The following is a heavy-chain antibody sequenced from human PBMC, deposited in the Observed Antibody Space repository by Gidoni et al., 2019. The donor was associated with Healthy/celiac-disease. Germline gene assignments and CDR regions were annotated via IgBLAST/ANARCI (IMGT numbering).Heavy chain of an antibody. CDR3: AREDNYDISTYYFDY. D-gene: IGHD3-9*01. V-gene: IGHV1-69*01. CDR2: IIPIFGTE. Sequence: QVQRVQSGAEVKKPGSSVKVSCKASGGTFSSYAISWVRQAPGQGLEWMGGIIPIFGTENYAQKFQGRVTITADESTSTAYMELSSLRSEDTAGYYCAREDNYDISTYYFDYWGQGTLVTVSS. J-gene: IGHJ4*02. CDR1: GGTFSSYA.